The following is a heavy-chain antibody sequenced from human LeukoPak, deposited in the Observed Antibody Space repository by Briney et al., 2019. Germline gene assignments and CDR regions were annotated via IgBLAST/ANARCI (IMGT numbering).Heavy chain of an antibody. D-gene: IGHD1-14*01. CDR2: IYFSGST. CDR3: ARHQTYRVGRAFDI. Sequence: TLSLTCTVSGGSISSSSYYWGWIRQPPGKGLEWIGYIYFSGSTYYNPSLKSRVTISVDTSKNQFSLKLSSVTAADTAVYYCARHQTYRVGRAFDIWGQGTMVTVSS. CDR1: GGSISSSSYY. J-gene: IGHJ3*02. V-gene: IGHV4-30-4*08.